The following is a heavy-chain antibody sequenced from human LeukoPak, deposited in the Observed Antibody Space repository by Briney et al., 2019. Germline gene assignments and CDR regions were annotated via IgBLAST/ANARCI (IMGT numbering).Heavy chain of an antibody. D-gene: IGHD2-2*01. CDR3: ARDGLPRYCSSTSCYERYYYYMDV. CDR1: GFSVSSYW. J-gene: IGHJ6*03. V-gene: IGHV3-7*01. Sequence: GGSLRLSCEASGFSVSSYWMTWVRQPPGKGPEWEANIKQDESERYSVDSVKGRFTISRDNAKNSLYLQMNSLRAEDTAVYYCARDGLPRYCSSTSCYERYYYYMDVWGKGTTVTVSS. CDR2: IKQDESER.